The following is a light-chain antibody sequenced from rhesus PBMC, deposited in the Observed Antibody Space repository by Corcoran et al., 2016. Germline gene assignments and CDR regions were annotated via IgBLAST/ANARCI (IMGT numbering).Light chain of an antibody. CDR2: RVY. Sequence: DIVMTQTPLSLPVTPGEPASISCRSRQSLLHSNGNTYLYWYLQKPGQPPRLLIFRVYNQFSGVPDRFSGSGAGTDFTLKIRRVGAEDVGVYYCMQALQTPYSFGQGTKVEIK. V-gene: IGKV2-73*01. J-gene: IGKJ2*01. CDR1: QSLLHSNGNTY. CDR3: MQALQTPYS.